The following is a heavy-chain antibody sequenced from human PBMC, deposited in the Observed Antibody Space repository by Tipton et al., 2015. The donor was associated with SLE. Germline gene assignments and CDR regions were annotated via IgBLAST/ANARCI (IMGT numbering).Heavy chain of an antibody. CDR3: ARQGGSGTYYNDY. V-gene: IGHV4-59*07. D-gene: IGHD3-10*01. Sequence: TLSLTCAVSGGSISSYYWSWIRQPPGRGLEWIGYIYYSGSTNYNPSLKSRVTISVDTSKNQFSLKLSSVTAADTAVYYCARQGGSGTYYNDYWGQGTLVTVSS. CDR1: GGSISSYY. CDR2: IYYSGST. J-gene: IGHJ4*02.